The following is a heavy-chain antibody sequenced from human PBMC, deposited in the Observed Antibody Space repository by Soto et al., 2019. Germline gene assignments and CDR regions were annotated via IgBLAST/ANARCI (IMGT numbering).Heavy chain of an antibody. J-gene: IGHJ3*02. CDR2: IRGKAYGGTT. D-gene: IGHD2-15*01. CDR1: GFTFGDYA. V-gene: IGHV3-49*03. CDR3: ARATWDIVVVVVATYASFDI. Sequence: ELQLVESGGGLVQPGRSLRLSCTASGFTFGDYAMSWFRQAPGKGLEWVGFIRGKAYGGTTEYAASVKGRFTISRDDSNSIAYLQMNSLRIEDTAVYYCARATWDIVVVVVATYASFDIWGQGTMVTVSS.